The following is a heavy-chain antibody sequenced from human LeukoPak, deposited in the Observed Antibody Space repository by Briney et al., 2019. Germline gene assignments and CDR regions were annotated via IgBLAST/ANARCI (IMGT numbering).Heavy chain of an antibody. D-gene: IGHD6-13*01. V-gene: IGHV1-2*02. Sequence: GASVKVSCKASGYTFTGYYMHWVRQAPGQGLEWMGWINPNSGGTNYAQKFQGRVTMTRDTSISTAYMELSRLRSDDTAVYYCARVNLAAASEFDYWGQGTLVTVSS. CDR2: INPNSGGT. CDR3: ARVNLAAASEFDY. J-gene: IGHJ4*02. CDR1: GYTFTGYY.